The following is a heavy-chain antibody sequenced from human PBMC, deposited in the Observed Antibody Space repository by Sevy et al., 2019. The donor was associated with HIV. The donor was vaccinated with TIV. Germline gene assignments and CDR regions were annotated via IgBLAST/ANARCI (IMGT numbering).Heavy chain of an antibody. V-gene: IGHV5-51*01. Sequence: GQSLKISCQASGYSFPTYWIGWVRQMPGKGLQWMGIIYPDHSDTRYSPSFRGQVTISVDKATRTAYLQWSSLKASDTATYHCARRRKLNFGKIFGGGGMDVWGQGTTVTVSS. J-gene: IGHJ6*02. CDR3: ARRRKLNFGKIFGGGGMDV. CDR2: IYPDHSDT. D-gene: IGHD3-3*01. CDR1: GYSFPTYW.